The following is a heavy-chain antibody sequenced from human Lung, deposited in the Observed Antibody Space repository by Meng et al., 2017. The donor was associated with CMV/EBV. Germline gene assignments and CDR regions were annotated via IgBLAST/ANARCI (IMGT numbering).Heavy chain of an antibody. V-gene: IGHV3-30*02. D-gene: IGHD3-16*01. CDR1: GFTFDTHG. CDR3: AKDQLLFGGPNAYFDD. Sequence: GGSLRLSXAASGFTFDTHGMHWVRQAPGKGLEWVAFIRHDGSTTFYGDSVKGRFTISRDNSKNTLYLQMNSLRAEETAVYYCAKDQLLFGGPNAYFDDWGQGTLVTCSS. J-gene: IGHJ4*02. CDR2: IRHDGSTT.